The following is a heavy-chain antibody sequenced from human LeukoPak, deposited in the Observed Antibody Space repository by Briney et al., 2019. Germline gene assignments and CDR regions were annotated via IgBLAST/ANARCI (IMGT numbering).Heavy chain of an antibody. D-gene: IGHD2-15*01. CDR3: ARGGGYCSGGSCYGIDY. V-gene: IGHV3-64*01. Sequence: GGSLRLSCAASGFTFSSYVMHWVRQVPGKGLEYVSGISSNGDSTYYANSVKGRFTISRDNSKNTLFLQMGSLRAEDMAVYYCARGGGYCSGGSCYGIDYWGQGMLVTVSS. CDR1: GFTFSSYV. J-gene: IGHJ4*02. CDR2: ISSNGDST.